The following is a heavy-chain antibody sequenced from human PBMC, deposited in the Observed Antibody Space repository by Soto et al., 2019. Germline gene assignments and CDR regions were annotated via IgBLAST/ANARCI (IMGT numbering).Heavy chain of an antibody. CDR3: ARAGVTPHFFDY. CDR1: GFSVRSNY. D-gene: IGHD2-21*02. J-gene: IGHJ4*02. Sequence: GGSLRLSCAASGFSVRSNYMSWVRQAPGKGLEWVSVFESGGSIYYADSVKGRFIISRDYAKNTVYLQMNSLRADDTAVYYCARAGVTPHFFDYWGQGTLVTVSS. V-gene: IGHV3-53*01. CDR2: FESGGSI.